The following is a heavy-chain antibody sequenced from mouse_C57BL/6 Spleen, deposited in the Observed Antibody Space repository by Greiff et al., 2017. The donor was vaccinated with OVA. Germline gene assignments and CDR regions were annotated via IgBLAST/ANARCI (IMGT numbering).Heavy chain of an antibody. V-gene: IGHV2-6-1*01. J-gene: IGHJ4*01. D-gene: IGHD1-1*01. CDR2: IWSDGST. CDR3: ARHNYYYGSRAMDY. CDR1: GFSLASYG. Sequence: QVQLKESGPGLVAPSQSLSITCTVSGFSLASYGVHWVRQPPGKGLEWLVVIWSDGSTTYNSALKSRLSISKDNSKSQVFLKMNSLQTDDTAMYYCARHNYYYGSRAMDYWGQGTSVTVSS.